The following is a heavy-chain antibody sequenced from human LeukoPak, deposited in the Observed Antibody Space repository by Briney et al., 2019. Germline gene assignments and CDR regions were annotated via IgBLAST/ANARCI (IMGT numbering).Heavy chain of an antibody. CDR1: GYTFTSYA. CDR2: ISYDGSNK. D-gene: IGHD3-3*01. CDR3: ARAESGYGLFDY. J-gene: IGHJ4*02. Sequence: GRSLRLSCAASGYTFTSYAMHRVRQAPGKGLEWVAVISYDGSNKYYADSVKGRFTISRDNSKNTLYLQMNSLRAEDTAVYYCARAESGYGLFDYWGQGTLVTVSS. V-gene: IGHV3-30-3*01.